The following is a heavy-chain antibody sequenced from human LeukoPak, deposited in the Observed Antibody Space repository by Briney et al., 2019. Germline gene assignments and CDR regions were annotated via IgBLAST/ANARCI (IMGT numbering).Heavy chain of an antibody. CDR1: GFTLSNYW. J-gene: IGHJ2*01. V-gene: IGHV3-74*01. CDR3: ARDGGTHTHGWYFDL. D-gene: IGHD3-16*01. CDR2: INNDGNLKTDGRDT. Sequence: GGSLRLSCAASGFTLSNYWMIHWVRQVPGKGLQWGSRINNDGNLKTDGRDTGYADSVKGRFTISTDNAKNTLYLQMNSLRAEDTAVYYCARDGGTHTHGWYFDLWGRGTQVTVSS.